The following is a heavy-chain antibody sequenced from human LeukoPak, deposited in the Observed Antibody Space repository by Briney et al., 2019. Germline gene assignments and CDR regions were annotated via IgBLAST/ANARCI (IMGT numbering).Heavy chain of an antibody. CDR2: INGDGSST. CDR3: ARDGLPAARDI. CDR1: GFIFSQFW. V-gene: IGHV3-74*01. Sequence: GGSLRLSCAGSGFIFSQFWMQWVRQVPGKGLVWVSRINGDGSSTNYADSVKGRFTISRDNAKNTLYLQMNSLRAEDTAAYYCARDGLPAARDIWGQGTMVTVSS. D-gene: IGHD6-6*01. J-gene: IGHJ3*02.